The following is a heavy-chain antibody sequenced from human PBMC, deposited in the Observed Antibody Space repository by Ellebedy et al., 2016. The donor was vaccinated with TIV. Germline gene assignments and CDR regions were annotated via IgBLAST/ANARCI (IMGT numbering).Heavy chain of an antibody. D-gene: IGHD6-19*01. CDR2: IYYIGST. CDR1: GGSISSSSYY. V-gene: IGHV4-39*07. J-gene: IGHJ4*02. CDR3: ARCYSSSGWYAYDY. Sequence: MPSETLSLTCAVSGGSISSSSYYWGWIRQPPGKGLEWIGNIYYIGSTNYNPSLKSRVTISVDKSKNQFSLKLSSVTAADTAVYYCARCYSSSGWYAYDYWGQGTLVTVSS.